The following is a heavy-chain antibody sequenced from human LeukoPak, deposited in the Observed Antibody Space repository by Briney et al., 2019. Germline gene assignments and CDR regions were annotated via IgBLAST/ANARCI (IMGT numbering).Heavy chain of an antibody. V-gene: IGHV3-30*18. CDR2: ISYDGSNK. CDR3: ANDLRYSSSWFYYYGMDV. CDR1: GFTFSSYG. J-gene: IGHJ6*02. D-gene: IGHD6-13*01. Sequence: PGGSLRLSCAASGFTFSSYGMHWVRQAPGKGLEWVAVISYDGSNKYYADSVKGRFTISRDNSKNTLYLQMNSLRAEDTAVYYCANDLRYSSSWFYYYGMDVWGQGTTVTVSS.